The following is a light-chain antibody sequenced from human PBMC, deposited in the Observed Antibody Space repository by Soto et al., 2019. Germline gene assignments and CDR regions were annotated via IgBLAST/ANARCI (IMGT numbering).Light chain of an antibody. CDR3: HHLNDYRST. Sequence: DIQLTQSPSFLSASVGDRVTSTCRASQAISSSLAWYQHNPGQAPQLLIYAASTLQNGVPSSFSGSESGKEFTLTISSLQPEDVATDYGHHLNDYRSTLGQETKVEI. J-gene: IGKJ2*01. CDR1: QAISSS. V-gene: IGKV1-9*01. CDR2: AAS.